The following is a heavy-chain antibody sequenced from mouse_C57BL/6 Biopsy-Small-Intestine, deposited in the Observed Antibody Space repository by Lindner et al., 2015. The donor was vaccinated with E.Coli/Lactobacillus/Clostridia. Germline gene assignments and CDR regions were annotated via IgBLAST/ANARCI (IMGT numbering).Heavy chain of an antibody. J-gene: IGHJ2*01. CDR3: ARWYYGSSGY. V-gene: IGHV1-9*01. D-gene: IGHD1-1*01. Sequence: VQLQESGAELMKPGASVKLSCKATGYTFTGYWIEWVKQRPGHGLEWIGEILPGSASTNYNEKFKGKATFTADTSSNTAYMQLSSLTTEDSAIYYCARWYYGSSGYWGQGTTLTASS. CDR2: ILPGSAST. CDR1: GYTFTGYW.